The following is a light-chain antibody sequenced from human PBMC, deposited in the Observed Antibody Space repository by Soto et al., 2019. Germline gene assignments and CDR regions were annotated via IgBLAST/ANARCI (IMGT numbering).Light chain of an antibody. Sequence: IVLTQSPGTLSLSPGERATLSCRASQSVDSSYLAWYQQRPGQSPRLRLEGTSSRAAGVPERFSGSGSGTDFTLTINRLEPEDVAVYYCQQYDNSFTFGPGTKVDIK. CDR1: QSVDSSY. CDR2: GTS. CDR3: QQYDNSFT. V-gene: IGKV3-20*01. J-gene: IGKJ3*01.